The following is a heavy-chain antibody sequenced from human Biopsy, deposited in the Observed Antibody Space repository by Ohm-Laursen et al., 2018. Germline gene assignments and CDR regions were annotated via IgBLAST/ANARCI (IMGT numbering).Heavy chain of an antibody. V-gene: IGHV4-4*07. J-gene: IGHJ5*02. CDR1: GGSMDRYF. Sequence: SETLSLTCSVSGGSMDRYFWSWIRQPVGKGLEWIGHVFSSGTTNYNPSLNSRVTLSVDMSKNQFSLKMTSMTAPDTGFYFCARGGGMNYFDPWGQGIPVSVSS. D-gene: IGHD1-7*01. CDR2: VFSSGTT. CDR3: ARGGGMNYFDP.